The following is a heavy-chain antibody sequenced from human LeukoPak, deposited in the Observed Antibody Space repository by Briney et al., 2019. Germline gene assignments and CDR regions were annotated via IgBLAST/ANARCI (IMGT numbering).Heavy chain of an antibody. J-gene: IGHJ4*02. CDR1: GFTVSGNY. Sequence: GGSLRLSCAVSGFTVSGNYMSWVRQGPGKGLEWVSLIYSDDTTLYADSVKGRFTISRDISKNTLYLQMSSLRAEDTAVYYCARRAGGYSHPYDYWGQGVLVTVSS. D-gene: IGHD4-23*01. CDR3: ARRAGGYSHPYDY. V-gene: IGHV3-53*01. CDR2: IYSDDTT.